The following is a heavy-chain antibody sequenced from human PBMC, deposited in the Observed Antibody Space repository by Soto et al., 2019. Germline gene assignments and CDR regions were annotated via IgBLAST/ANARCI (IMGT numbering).Heavy chain of an antibody. CDR3: ARGGDIVTTTRYFDY. CDR1: GFTFSSYT. CDR2: MWYDGSHA. J-gene: IGHJ4*01. V-gene: IGHV3-33*01. D-gene: IGHD3-9*01. Sequence: GGSLRLSCTTSGFTFSSYTMHWVRQAPGKGPEWVALMWYDGSHAEYLESVKGRFTISRDNSKSTLYLQMNSLRVEDTALFYCARGGDIVTTTRYFDYWGQGTLVTVSS.